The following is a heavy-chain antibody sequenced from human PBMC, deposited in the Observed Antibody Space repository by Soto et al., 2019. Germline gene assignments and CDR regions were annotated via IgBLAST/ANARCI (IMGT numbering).Heavy chain of an antibody. CDR2: ISYDGSNK. D-gene: IGHD2-21*01. J-gene: IGHJ4*02. CDR1: GFTFSTYC. Sequence: QMQLVESGGGVVQPGRSLRLSCAASGFTFSTYCMHWVRQAPGKGLEWVTGISYDGSNKYYADSVKGRFTVSRDNSKNTLYLQMNSLKTEDTALYYCAKAMVMAEYSDPLVAYWGQGTLVTVSS. CDR3: AKAMVMAEYSDPLVAY. V-gene: IGHV3-30*18.